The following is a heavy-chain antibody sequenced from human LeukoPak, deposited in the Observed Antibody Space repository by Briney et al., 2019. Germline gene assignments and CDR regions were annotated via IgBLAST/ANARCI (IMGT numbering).Heavy chain of an antibody. J-gene: IGHJ4*02. V-gene: IGHV3-21*01. Sequence: GGSLRLSCAASGFTFSSYWMHWLRQAPGKGLEWVSSISSSSSYIYYADSVKGRFTISRDNAKNSLYLQMNSLRAEDTAVYYCAREWFGSYYFDYWGQGTLVTVSS. CDR1: GFTFSSYW. CDR3: AREWFGSYYFDY. D-gene: IGHD3-10*01. CDR2: ISSSSSYI.